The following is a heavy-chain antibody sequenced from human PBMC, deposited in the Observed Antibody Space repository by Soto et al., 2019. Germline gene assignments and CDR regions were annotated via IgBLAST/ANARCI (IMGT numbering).Heavy chain of an antibody. D-gene: IGHD3-9*01. CDR2: IYYSGST. CDR1: GGSISSCGYY. V-gene: IGHV4-31*03. CDR3: ARVLRYFDFSGKSVVAASYRY. Sequence: SETLSLTCTVSGGSISSCGYYWSWIRQHPGKGLEWIGDIYYSGSTYYNPSLKSRVTISVDTSKNQFSLKLSSVTAADTAVYYCARVLRYFDFSGKSVVAASYRYWGQGTLVTVSS. J-gene: IGHJ4*02.